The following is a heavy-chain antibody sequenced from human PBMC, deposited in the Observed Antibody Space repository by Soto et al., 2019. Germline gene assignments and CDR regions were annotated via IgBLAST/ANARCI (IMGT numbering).Heavy chain of an antibody. J-gene: IGHJ5*02. D-gene: IGHD3-9*01. Sequence: GGSLRLSCAASGFTFSSYDMHWVHQATGKGLEWVSAIGTAGDTYYPGSVKGRFTISRENAKNSLYLQMNSLRAGDTAVYYCARVNYDILTGYTWFDPWGQGTLVTVSS. CDR3: ARVNYDILTGYTWFDP. CDR1: GFTFSSYD. CDR2: IGTAGDT. V-gene: IGHV3-13*01.